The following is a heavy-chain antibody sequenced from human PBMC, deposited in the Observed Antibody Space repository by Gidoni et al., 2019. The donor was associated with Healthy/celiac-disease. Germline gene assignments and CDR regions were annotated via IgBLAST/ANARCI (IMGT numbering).Heavy chain of an antibody. CDR3: ARGLLDFLSYNWFDP. V-gene: IGHV4-34*01. J-gene: IGHJ5*02. CDR1: GGSFSGYY. Sequence: QVQLQQWGAGLLKPSETLSLTCAVYGGSFSGYYWSWIRQPPGKGLEWIGEINHSGSTNYNPSLKSRVTISVDTSKNQFSLKLSSVTAADTAVYYCARGLLDFLSYNWFDPWGQGTLVTVSS. D-gene: IGHD1-26*01. CDR2: INHSGST.